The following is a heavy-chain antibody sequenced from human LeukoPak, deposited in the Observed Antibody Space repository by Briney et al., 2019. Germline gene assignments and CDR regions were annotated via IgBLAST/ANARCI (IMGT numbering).Heavy chain of an antibody. V-gene: IGHV3-30*02. D-gene: IGHD2-2*01. CDR3: ATHCSGTACHRDY. CDR1: GFTFGSSA. CDR2: IQFDGSYK. Sequence: GGALRLSCAASGFTFGSSAMHWVRQAPGKGLECMAFIQFDGSYKHYSDSVKGRFTIPSDNSKNTLYLEMNSLRPEDTAVYYCATHCSGTACHRDYWGQGTLVTVSS. J-gene: IGHJ4*02.